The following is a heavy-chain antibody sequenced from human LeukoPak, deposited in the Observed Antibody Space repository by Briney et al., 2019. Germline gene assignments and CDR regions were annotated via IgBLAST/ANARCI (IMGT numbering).Heavy chain of an antibody. J-gene: IGHJ4*02. CDR1: GGSFSGYY. CDR3: ARARMYYYDSSGYYFPLFDY. D-gene: IGHD3-22*01. V-gene: IGHV4-34*01. CDR2: INHSGST. Sequence: SETLSLTCAVYGGSFSGYYWSWIRQPPGKGLEWIGEINHSGSTNYNPSLKSRVTISVDTSKNQFSLKLSSVTAADTAVYYCARARMYYYDSSGYYFPLFDYWGQGTLVTVSS.